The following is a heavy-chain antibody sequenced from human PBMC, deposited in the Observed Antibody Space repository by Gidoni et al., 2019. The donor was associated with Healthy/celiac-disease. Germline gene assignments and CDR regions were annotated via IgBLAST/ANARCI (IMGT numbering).Heavy chain of an antibody. CDR2: INAGNGNT. Sequence: QLVQSGAEVKKPGASVKVSCKASGYTFTSYAMHWVRQAPGQRLEWMGWINAGNGNTKYSQKFQGRVTITRDTSASTAYMELSSLRSEDTAVYYCASQVITPYYYYYYMDVWGKGTTVTVSS. D-gene: IGHD3-10*01. J-gene: IGHJ6*03. CDR3: ASQVITPYYYYYYMDV. CDR1: GYTFTSYA. V-gene: IGHV1-3*01.